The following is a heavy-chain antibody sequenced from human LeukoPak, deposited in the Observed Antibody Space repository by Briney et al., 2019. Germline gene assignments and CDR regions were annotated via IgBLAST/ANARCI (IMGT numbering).Heavy chain of an antibody. CDR2: IWWNSGSR. CDR3: AKDITPYSSGWYLGFDY. Sequence: PGGSLRLSCVASGFTFVDYAMQWVRHAPGEGLEWVSGIWWNSGSRGYADSVKGRFTISRDNAKNSLYLQMNSLRAEDTALYYCAKDITPYSSGWYLGFDYWGQGNLVTVSS. D-gene: IGHD6-19*01. V-gene: IGHV3-9*01. CDR1: GFTFVDYA. J-gene: IGHJ4*02.